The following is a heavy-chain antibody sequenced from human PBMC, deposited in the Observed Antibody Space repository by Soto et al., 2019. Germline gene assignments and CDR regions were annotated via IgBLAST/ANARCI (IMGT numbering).Heavy chain of an antibody. Sequence: EVQLEESGGDLVQPGGSLRLSCAASGFTLSAYWMTWVRQAPGKGLEWVANINRDGSKKSYLDSVRGRFTISRDNGRNSLYLQMDSLRADDTALYYCARDVSPGSSSLYLDAFDIWGQGQWSPSLQ. J-gene: IGHJ3*02. D-gene: IGHD6-13*01. CDR3: ARDVSPGSSSLYLDAFDI. V-gene: IGHV3-7*05. CDR2: INRDGSKK. CDR1: GFTLSAYW.